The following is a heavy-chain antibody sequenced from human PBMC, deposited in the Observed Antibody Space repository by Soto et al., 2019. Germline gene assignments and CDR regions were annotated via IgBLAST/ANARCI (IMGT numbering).Heavy chain of an antibody. CDR3: AKDSYYYDSSGYYGRWFER. CDR1: GFTFSSYA. J-gene: IGHJ5*02. V-gene: IGHV3-23*01. D-gene: IGHD3-22*01. CDR2: ISGSGGIT. Sequence: GGSLRLSCAASGFTFSSYAMSWVRQAPGKGLEWVSAISGSGGITYYADSVKGRFTISRDNSKNTLYLQMNSLRAEDTAVYYCAKDSYYYDSSGYYGRWFERWGQGTLVIVSS.